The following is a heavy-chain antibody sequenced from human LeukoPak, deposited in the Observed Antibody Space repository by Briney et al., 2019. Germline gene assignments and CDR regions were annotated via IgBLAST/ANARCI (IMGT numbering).Heavy chain of an antibody. D-gene: IGHD2-8*01. J-gene: IGHJ4*02. CDR3: ARRLMVYAVDY. CDR1: GGSFSGYH. V-gene: IGHV4-34*01. CDR2: INHSGST. Sequence: SETLSLTCAVYGGSFSGYHWSWIRQPPGKGLEWIGEINHSGSTNYNPSLKSRVTISVDTSKNQFSLKLSSVTAADTAAYYCARRLMVYAVDYWGQGTLVTVSS.